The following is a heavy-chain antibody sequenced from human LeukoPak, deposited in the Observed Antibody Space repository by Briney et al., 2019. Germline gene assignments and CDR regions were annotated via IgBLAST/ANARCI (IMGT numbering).Heavy chain of an antibody. D-gene: IGHD1-26*01. CDR1: GFTFSSYA. CDR2: ISGSGGST. Sequence: GGSLRLSCAASGFTFSSYAMSWVRQAPGKGLEWVSAISGSGGSTYYADSVKGRFTISRDDSKNTAYLQMNSLKTEDTAVYYCACGSYSFDYWGQGTLVTVSS. V-gene: IGHV3-23*01. CDR3: ACGSYSFDY. J-gene: IGHJ4*02.